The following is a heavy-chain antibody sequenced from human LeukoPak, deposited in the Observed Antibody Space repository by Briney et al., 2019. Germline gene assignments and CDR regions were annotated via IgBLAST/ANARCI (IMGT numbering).Heavy chain of an antibody. CDR2: VSGSGATS. CDR1: GFTFSSYA. V-gene: IGHV3-23*01. Sequence: GGSLRLSCAASGFTFSSYAMSWVRQAPGKGLEWVSTVSGSGATSYYADSVKGRFTISRDNSKNTLYLQMNSLRAEDTAVYYCAKDRGGRWLQFVYWGQGTLVTVSS. CDR3: AKDRGGRWLQFVY. D-gene: IGHD5-24*01. J-gene: IGHJ4*02.